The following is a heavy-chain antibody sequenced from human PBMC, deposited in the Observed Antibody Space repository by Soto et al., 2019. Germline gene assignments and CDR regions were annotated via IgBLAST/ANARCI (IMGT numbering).Heavy chain of an antibody. CDR2: IYYSGST. J-gene: IGHJ4*02. D-gene: IGHD6-13*01. CDR1: GGSISSGGYY. CDR3: AKAFGSSSFLQPKKYYFDY. Sequence: PSETLSLTCTVSGGSISSGGYYWSWIRQHPGKGLEWIGYIYYSGSTYYNPSLKSRVTISVDTSKNQFSLKLSSVTAADTAVYYRAKAFGSSSFLQPKKYYFDYWGQGTLVTVSS. V-gene: IGHV4-31*03.